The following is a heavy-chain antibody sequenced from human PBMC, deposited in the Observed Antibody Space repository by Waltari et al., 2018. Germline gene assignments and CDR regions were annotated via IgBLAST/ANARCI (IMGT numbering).Heavy chain of an antibody. J-gene: IGHJ4*02. Sequence: QLLESGGGVVQPGRSLRLSCAASGFTFRDYAMHWVRQAPGKGLEWVASMSYDGTQTVYADPVKGRFTITRDNYKNTVYLQMESLRGDDTASYYCAGGYATDPLDYWGQGTLVTVSS. CDR2: MSYDGTQT. V-gene: IGHV3-30*04. CDR3: AGGYATDPLDY. CDR1: GFTFRDYA. D-gene: IGHD4-4*01.